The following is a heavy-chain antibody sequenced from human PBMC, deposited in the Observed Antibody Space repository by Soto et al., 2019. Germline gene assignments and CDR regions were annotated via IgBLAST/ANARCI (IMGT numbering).Heavy chain of an antibody. CDR3: AQDLSPYYYYGMDV. J-gene: IGHJ6*02. Sequence: EVQLLESGGGLVQPGGSLRLSCAASGFTFSSYAMSWVRQAPGKGLEWVSAISGSGGSTYYADSVKGRVTISRDNYNNTLYLQMNSLRAEDTDVYYCAQDLSPYYYYGMDVWGQGTTVTVSS. D-gene: IGHD3-9*01. V-gene: IGHV3-23*01. CDR2: ISGSGGST. CDR1: GFTFSSYA.